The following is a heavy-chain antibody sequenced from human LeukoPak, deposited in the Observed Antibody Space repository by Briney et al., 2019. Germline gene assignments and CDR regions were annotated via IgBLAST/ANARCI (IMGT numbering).Heavy chain of an antibody. CDR1: GFTFNNAW. Sequence: SGGSLRLSFAASGFTFNNAWINWVRQAPGKGLEWVGRIKSKTDGETTDYAAPVQYRFTISRDDSKNTVDLQMDNLNSEDTAVYYCTTDARYFFDYWGQGILVTVS. CDR3: TTDARYFFDY. J-gene: IGHJ4*02. CDR2: IKSKTDGETT. V-gene: IGHV3-15*05.